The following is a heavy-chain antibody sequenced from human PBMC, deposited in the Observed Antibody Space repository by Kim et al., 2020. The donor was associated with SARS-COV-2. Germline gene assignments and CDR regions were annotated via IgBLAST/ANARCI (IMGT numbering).Heavy chain of an antibody. CDR3: ARQSSYGGHLGY. CDR1: GGSISSYY. D-gene: IGHD5-18*01. J-gene: IGHJ4*02. Sequence: SETLSLTCTVSGGSISSYYWNWIRQPPGKGLEWIGYIYYSGSTNYNPSLKSRVTISVDTSKNQFSLKLNSVTAADTAVYYCARQSSYGGHLGYWGQGTLVTVSS. CDR2: IYYSGST. V-gene: IGHV4-59*08.